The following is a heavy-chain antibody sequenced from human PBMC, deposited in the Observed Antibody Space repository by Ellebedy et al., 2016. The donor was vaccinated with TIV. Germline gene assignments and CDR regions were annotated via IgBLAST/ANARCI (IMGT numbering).Heavy chain of an antibody. V-gene: IGHV3-53*01. Sequence: GESLKISCAASGFTVSTNYMSWVRQAPGKGLEWVSVIYSGGGTYYADSVKGRFTISRDNSKNTLYLQMNSLRAEDTAVYYCARLATVTPFDYWGQGTLVTVSS. CDR3: ARLATVTPFDY. CDR1: GFTVSTNY. J-gene: IGHJ4*02. CDR2: IYSGGGT. D-gene: IGHD4-17*01.